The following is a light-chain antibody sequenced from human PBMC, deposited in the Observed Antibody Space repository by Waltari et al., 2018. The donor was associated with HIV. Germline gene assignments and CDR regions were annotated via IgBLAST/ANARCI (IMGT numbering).Light chain of an antibody. V-gene: IGLV2-14*03. CDR1: SHYVGGYNY. CDR3: SSYTKTLYVI. CDR2: DVT. J-gene: IGLJ2*01. Sequence: QSALTQPASVSASPGQSITLSCPGTSHYVGGYNYISWYQQHPGKPPKLMIYDVTTRPSGVSDRFSCSKSGNTASLTISGLQAEDEADYYCSSYTKTLYVIFGGGTKLTVL.